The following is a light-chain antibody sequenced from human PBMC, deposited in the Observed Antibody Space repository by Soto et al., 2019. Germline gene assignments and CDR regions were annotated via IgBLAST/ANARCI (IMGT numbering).Light chain of an antibody. CDR3: QQCNRYPIT. CDR1: QSISSW. CDR2: DAS. V-gene: IGKV1-5*01. Sequence: DSQMTQSPSTLSGSVGDRVTITCRASQSISSWLAWYQQKPGKAPKLLIYDASSLESGVPSRFSGSGSGTEFTLTISSLRPDDSATYYCQQCNRYPITFGQGTKVDIK. J-gene: IGKJ1*01.